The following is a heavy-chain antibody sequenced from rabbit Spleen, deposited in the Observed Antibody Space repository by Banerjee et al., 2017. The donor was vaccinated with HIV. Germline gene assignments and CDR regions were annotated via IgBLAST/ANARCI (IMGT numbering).Heavy chain of an antibody. J-gene: IGHJ4*01. V-gene: IGHV1S45*01. CDR3: ARGSATMTMVITGYYLNL. CDR2: IDPVFGST. CDR1: GFDFSSYY. D-gene: IGHD2-1*01. Sequence: QEQLVESGGGLVQPGGSLKLSCKASGFDFSSYYMNWVRQAPGKGLEWIGYIDPVFGSTYYANWVNGRFTISKTSSTTVTLQMPSLTVADTATYFCARGSATMTMVITGYYLNLWGQGTLVTVS.